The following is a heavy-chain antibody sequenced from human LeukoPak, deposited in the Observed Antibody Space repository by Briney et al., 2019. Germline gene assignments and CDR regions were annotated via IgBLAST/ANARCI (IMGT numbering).Heavy chain of an antibody. Sequence: GGSLRLSCAASGFTVSSNYMSWVRQAPGKGLEWVSVIYSGGSTYYADSVKGRFTISRDNSKSTLYIQMNSLRAEDTAVYYCARAKPKNMVRGLIMRRECRHYFVYWGQGTLVTVSS. J-gene: IGHJ4*02. CDR2: IYSGGST. V-gene: IGHV3-53*01. CDR3: ARAKPKNMVRGLIMRRECRHYFVY. CDR1: GFTVSSNY. D-gene: IGHD3-10*01.